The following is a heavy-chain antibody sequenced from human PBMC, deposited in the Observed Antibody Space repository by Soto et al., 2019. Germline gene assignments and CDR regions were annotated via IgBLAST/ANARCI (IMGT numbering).Heavy chain of an antibody. J-gene: IGHJ6*02. CDR1: GFTFSSYV. Sequence: PGGSLRLSCAASGFTFSSYVMHWVRQAPGKGLEWVAVIWYDGSNKYYADSVKGRFTISRDNSKNTLYLQMNSLRAEDTAVYYCANDPYRYCSGGSCYPGNYYYYGMDVWGQGTTVTVSS. V-gene: IGHV3-33*06. CDR3: ANDPYRYCSGGSCYPGNYYYYGMDV. CDR2: IWYDGSNK. D-gene: IGHD2-15*01.